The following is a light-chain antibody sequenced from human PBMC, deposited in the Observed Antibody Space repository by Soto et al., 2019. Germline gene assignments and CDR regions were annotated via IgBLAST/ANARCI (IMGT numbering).Light chain of an antibody. CDR3: QQYNNWPRT. CDR2: GAS. CDR1: QSVSSN. V-gene: IGKV3-15*01. J-gene: IGKJ1*01. Sequence: EIVMTQSPATLSVSSGERATLSCRASQSVSSNLAWYQQKPGQAPRLLIYGASTRATDIPARFSGSGSGTEFTLTISSLQSEDFVVYYCQQYNNWPRTFGQGTKVEIK.